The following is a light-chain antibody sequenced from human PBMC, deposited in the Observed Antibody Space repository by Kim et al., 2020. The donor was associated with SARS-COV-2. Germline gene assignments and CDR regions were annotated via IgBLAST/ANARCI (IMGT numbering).Light chain of an antibody. J-gene: IGKJ5*01. V-gene: IGKV3-20*01. CDR2: GAS. Sequence: TPRERTTLTCRASGSVTNRYLDWNQMRPGQTTRLQIFGASSRSTGIPDRFAGSGSRTDFTLTISRLEPEDFTVYYCQQYGDSMLTFGQGTRLEIK. CDR3: QQYGDSMLT. CDR1: GSVTNRY.